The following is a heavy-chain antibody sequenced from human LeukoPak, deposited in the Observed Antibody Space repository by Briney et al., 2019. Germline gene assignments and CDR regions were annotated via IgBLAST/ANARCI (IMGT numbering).Heavy chain of an antibody. D-gene: IGHD1-26*01. V-gene: IGHV3-23*01. CDR2: ISGSGGSA. Sequence: GGSLRLSCAASGFTFSSYAMSWVRLVPGKGLEWVSAISGSGGSAFYADSVKGRFTISRDNSKNTLYLQMNSLRAEDTAVYYCAKVNSGSYLFYFDYWGQGTLATVSS. J-gene: IGHJ4*02. CDR1: GFTFSSYA. CDR3: AKVNSGSYLFYFDY.